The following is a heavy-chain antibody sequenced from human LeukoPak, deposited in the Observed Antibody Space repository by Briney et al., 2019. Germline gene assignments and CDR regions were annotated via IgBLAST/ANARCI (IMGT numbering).Heavy chain of an antibody. J-gene: IGHJ6*02. Sequence: PGRSLRLSCAASGFIFTNYGMHWVRQAPGKGLEWVAVISYDGSNKYYVDSVKGRFTISRDNSKNTLSLQMNGLRAEDTAVYYCAKASIHVYYGMDVWGQGTTVIVSS. CDR1: GFIFTNYG. CDR2: ISYDGSNK. V-gene: IGHV3-30*18. CDR3: AKASIHVYYGMDV. D-gene: IGHD5-18*01.